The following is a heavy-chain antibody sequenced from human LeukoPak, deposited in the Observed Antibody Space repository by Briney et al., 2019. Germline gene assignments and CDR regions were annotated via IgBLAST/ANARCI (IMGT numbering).Heavy chain of an antibody. Sequence: SETLSLTCAVSGGSISSGGYSWSWIRQPPGKGLEWIGYIYHSGSTNYNPSLKSRVTMSVDTSKNQFSLKLSSVTAADTAVYYCVSQRYDFWRHTDVWGKGTTVTVSS. D-gene: IGHD3-3*01. CDR1: GGSISSGGYS. CDR3: VSQRYDFWRHTDV. V-gene: IGHV4-30-2*01. CDR2: IYHSGST. J-gene: IGHJ6*03.